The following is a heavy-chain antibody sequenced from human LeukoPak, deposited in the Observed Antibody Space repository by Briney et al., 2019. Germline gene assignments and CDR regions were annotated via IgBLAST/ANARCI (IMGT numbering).Heavy chain of an antibody. CDR3: ARDPYSGNYGAYYYYYMDV. J-gene: IGHJ6*03. CDR1: GFALSTYA. D-gene: IGHD1-26*01. CDR2: ISYDGGSE. V-gene: IGHV3-30*03. Sequence: GGSLRLSCAASGFALSTYAMHWVRQAPGKGPEWVAVISYDGGSEYFADSVKGRFTISRDNAKNSLYLQMNSLRPEDTAVYYCARDPYSGNYGAYYYYYMDVWGKGTTVTISS.